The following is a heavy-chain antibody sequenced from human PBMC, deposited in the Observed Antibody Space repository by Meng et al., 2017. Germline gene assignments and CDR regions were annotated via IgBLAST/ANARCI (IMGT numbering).Heavy chain of an antibody. V-gene: IGHV4-34*01. D-gene: IGHD6-6*01. CDR2: INHSGST. CDR1: GGSFSGYY. CDR3: ARRRGGSSDWFDP. J-gene: IGHJ5*02. Sequence: QLQLQQWAAGLLNPSETLSLTCAVYGGSFSGYYWSWIRQPPGKGLEWIGEINHSGSTNYNPSLKSRVTISVDTSKNQFSLKLSSVTAADTAVYYCARRRGGSSDWFDPWGQGTLVTVSS.